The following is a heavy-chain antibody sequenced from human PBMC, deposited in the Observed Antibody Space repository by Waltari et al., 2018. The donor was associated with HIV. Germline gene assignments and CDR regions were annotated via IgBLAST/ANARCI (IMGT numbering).Heavy chain of an antibody. V-gene: IGHV1-45*02. CDR2: ITPFNGNT. Sequence: QMQLVQSGAEVKKTGSSVKVSCKASGYTLPYRYLHWVRQAPGQALEWMGWITPFNGNTNYAQKFQDRVTITRDRSMSTAYMELSSLRSEDTAMYYCATCGGDCPEGWFDPWGQGTLVTVSS. CDR1: GYTLPYRY. CDR3: ATCGGDCPEGWFDP. D-gene: IGHD2-21*02. J-gene: IGHJ5*02.